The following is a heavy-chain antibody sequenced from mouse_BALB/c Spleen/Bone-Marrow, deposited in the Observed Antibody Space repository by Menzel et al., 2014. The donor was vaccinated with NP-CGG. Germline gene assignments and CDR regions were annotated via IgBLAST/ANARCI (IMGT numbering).Heavy chain of an antibody. V-gene: IGHV1-67*01. CDR3: ASGGWDSSYWYFDV. CDR1: GYTFTDYA. CDR2: ISIYYDNT. D-gene: IGHD4-1*01. Sequence: VQLQQSGPELVRPGESVKISCKGSGYTFTDYAMHWVEQSHAKSLEWIGFISIYYDNTNYNQKFKGKATLTVDKSSSIAYMELASLTSENSGIYYCASGGWDSSYWYFDVWGEGTPVTVSS. J-gene: IGHJ1*01.